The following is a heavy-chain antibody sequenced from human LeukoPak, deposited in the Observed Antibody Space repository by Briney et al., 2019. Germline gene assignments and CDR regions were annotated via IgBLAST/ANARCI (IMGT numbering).Heavy chain of an antibody. J-gene: IGHJ4*02. CDR1: GFTFSSHW. D-gene: IGHD3-22*01. V-gene: IGHV3-74*01. Sequence: GGSLRLSCAASGFTFSSHWMHWVRQAPGKGLVWVSRINSDGSSISYADSVKGRFTISRDNAKNTLYLQMNSLRAEDTAVYYCAKDLPDYYDSSGYADPFDYWGQGTLVTVSS. CDR3: AKDLPDYYDSSGYADPFDY. CDR2: INSDGSSI.